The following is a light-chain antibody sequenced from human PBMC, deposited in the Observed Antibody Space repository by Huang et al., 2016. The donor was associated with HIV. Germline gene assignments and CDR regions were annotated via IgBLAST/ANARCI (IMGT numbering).Light chain of an antibody. CDR1: QGVSSTY. V-gene: IGKV3-20*01. Sequence: EVVLTQSPGTLSLSPGERAALSCRASQGVSSTYLAWYQQKRGQAPRLLLYGGSNSATGIPDRFSGRGSGTDFTLTISSLEPEDFAVYYCQQYDNSVFTFGPGTKVDIK. CDR2: GGS. CDR3: QQYDNSVFT. J-gene: IGKJ3*01.